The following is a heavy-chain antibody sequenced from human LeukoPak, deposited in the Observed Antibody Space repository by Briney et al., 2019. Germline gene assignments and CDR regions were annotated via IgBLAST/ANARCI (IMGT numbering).Heavy chain of an antibody. Sequence: GGSLRLSCAASGFTFSNYAMTWVRQAPGKGLEWVSTISTSGGSTYYVDSVKGRFTLSRDNSKNTLYLHMNSLRAEDTAVYYCARTSITMVRGVPFDYWGQGTLVTVSS. J-gene: IGHJ4*02. CDR1: GFTFSNYA. CDR2: ISTSGGST. D-gene: IGHD3-10*01. V-gene: IGHV3-23*01. CDR3: ARTSITMVRGVPFDY.